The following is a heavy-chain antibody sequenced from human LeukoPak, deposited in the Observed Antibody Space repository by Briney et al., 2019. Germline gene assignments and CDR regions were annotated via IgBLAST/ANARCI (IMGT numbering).Heavy chain of an antibody. CDR2: IYPRDSDT. J-gene: IGHJ3*02. CDR3: ASVPSYSSNWQRDAFDI. V-gene: IGHV5-51*01. Sequence: GESLKISCKGSGYTFNTYWIGWVRQMPGKGLEWMGIIYPRDSDTRYSPSFQGQVSISADKSINTAYLQWSSLKASDTAMYYCASVPSYSSNWQRDAFDIWGQGTMVTVSS. D-gene: IGHD6-13*01. CDR1: GYTFNTYW.